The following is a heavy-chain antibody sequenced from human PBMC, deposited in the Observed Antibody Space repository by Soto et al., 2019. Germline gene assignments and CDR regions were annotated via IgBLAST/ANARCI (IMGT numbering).Heavy chain of an antibody. CDR3: ARDGAHPVADEYYSYGMDV. CDR1: GYTFKRDG. V-gene: IGHV1-18*01. CDR2: ISTYNGDA. D-gene: IGHD6-13*01. J-gene: IGHJ6*02. Sequence: SVKVSCKASGYTFKRDGVSWVRQAPGQGLEWMGWISTYNGDANYAQKIQGRVTMTTDTSTSTDYMELSSVTVDDTAVYYCARDGAHPVADEYYSYGMDVWGQGTTVPVSS.